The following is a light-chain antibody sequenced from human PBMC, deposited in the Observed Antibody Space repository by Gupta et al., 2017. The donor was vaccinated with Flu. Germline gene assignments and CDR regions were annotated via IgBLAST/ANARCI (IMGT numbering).Light chain of an antibody. CDR1: SSDVGVYNY. Sequence: QSALTPPASVFGSPGQPITISCSGTSSDVGVYNYVSWYQQQPGKAPKLMIYEDSNRPSGVSNRFSGSKSGNAASLTISGLQAEDEADYYCSSYTSSSTWVFGGGTKLTVL. V-gene: IGLV2-14*01. CDR2: EDS. CDR3: SSYTSSSTWV. J-gene: IGLJ3*02.